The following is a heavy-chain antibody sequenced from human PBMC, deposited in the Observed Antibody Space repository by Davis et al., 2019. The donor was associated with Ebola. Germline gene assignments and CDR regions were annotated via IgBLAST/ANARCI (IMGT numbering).Heavy chain of an antibody. CDR2: ISSSSSYI. V-gene: IGHV3-21*01. CDR1: GFTFRSYS. CDR3: ARGYCSSTSCYFLLRGLYGMDV. D-gene: IGHD2-2*01. Sequence: GESLKISCAASGFTFRSYSMNWVRQAPGKGPEWVSSISSSSSYIYYADSVKGRFIISRDNAKNSLYLQMNSLRAEDTAVYYCARGYCSSTSCYFLLRGLYGMDVWGQGTTVTVSS. J-gene: IGHJ6*02.